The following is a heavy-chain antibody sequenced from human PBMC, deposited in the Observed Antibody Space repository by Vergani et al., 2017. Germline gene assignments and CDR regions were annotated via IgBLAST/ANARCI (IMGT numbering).Heavy chain of an antibody. CDR3: ARGVLLIEDY. J-gene: IGHJ4*02. CDR2: IIPILGIA. D-gene: IGHD3-16*01. CDR1: GYTFTSYY. Sequence: QVQLVQSGAEVKKPGASVKVSCKASGYTFTSYYMHWVRQAPGQGLEWMGRIIPILGIANYAQKFQGRVTITADKSTSTAYMELSRLRSDDTAVYYCARGVLLIEDYWGQGTLVTVSS. V-gene: IGHV1-69*09.